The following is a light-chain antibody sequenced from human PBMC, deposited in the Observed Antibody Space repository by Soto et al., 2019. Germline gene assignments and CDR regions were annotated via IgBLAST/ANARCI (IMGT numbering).Light chain of an antibody. V-gene: IGKV3-11*01. CDR3: QQRSNWPPGLT. Sequence: EIVLTQSPATLSFSPGERATLSCRASQSVSSYLAWYQQKPGQAPRLLIYDASNRATGIPARFSGSGSGTDFTLTISSLEPEDFAVYYCQQRSNWPPGLTFGGGTKVDIK. J-gene: IGKJ4*01. CDR2: DAS. CDR1: QSVSSY.